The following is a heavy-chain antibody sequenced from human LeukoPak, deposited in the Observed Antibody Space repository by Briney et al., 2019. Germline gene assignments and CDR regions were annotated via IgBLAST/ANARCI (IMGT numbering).Heavy chain of an antibody. V-gene: IGHV4-34*01. CDR3: ARRDVYTSGWYIWFDP. CDR1: GFTFGDYA. CDR2: VNHSGST. J-gene: IGHJ5*02. Sequence: GSLRLSCTASGFTFGDYAMSWVRQPPGKGLEWIGEVNHSGSTNYNASLKSRVTISVDTSKNHFSPKLRSVTAADTAVYYCARRDVYTSGWYIWFDPWGQGTLVTVSS. D-gene: IGHD6-19*01.